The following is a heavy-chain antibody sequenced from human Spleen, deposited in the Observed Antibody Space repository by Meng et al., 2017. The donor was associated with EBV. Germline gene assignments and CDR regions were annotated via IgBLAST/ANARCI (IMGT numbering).Heavy chain of an antibody. CDR1: GGSISSISDY. CDR3: ARETPYNYASTPV. CDR2: IYYSGST. Sequence: QLQLRESGPGLVKPSETLSLTCTVSGGSISSISDYWGWIRQPPGKGLEWTGSIYYSGSTYYNPSLKSRVTISIDTSKNQFSLKVNSVTAADTALYFCARETPYNYASTPVWGQGTLVTVSS. J-gene: IGHJ4*02. D-gene: IGHD3-10*01. V-gene: IGHV4-39*07.